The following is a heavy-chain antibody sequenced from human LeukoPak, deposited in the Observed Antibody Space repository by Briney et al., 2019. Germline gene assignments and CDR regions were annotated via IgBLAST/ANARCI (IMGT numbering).Heavy chain of an antibody. Sequence: PPGGSLRLSCAASGFTFSSFTMNWARQVPGKGREWISYISLGNSTMFYADSVKGRFTISRDNAKNSLYLQMNSLRDDDTAVYYCARVGNGRSWDYWGQGTLVSVSS. J-gene: IGHJ4*02. D-gene: IGHD2-15*01. CDR3: ARVGNGRSWDY. V-gene: IGHV3-48*02. CDR2: ISLGNSTM. CDR1: GFTFSSFT.